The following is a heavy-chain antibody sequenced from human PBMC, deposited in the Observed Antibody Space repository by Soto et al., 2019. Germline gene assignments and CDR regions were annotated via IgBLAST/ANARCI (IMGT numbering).Heavy chain of an antibody. CDR2: IYHSGST. CDR1: GGSISSSNW. D-gene: IGHD5-12*01. V-gene: IGHV4-4*02. CDR3: ARGRGFPYYYGMDV. J-gene: IGHJ6*02. Sequence: PSETLSLTCTVSGGSISSSNWWTWVRQAPGKGLEWIGYIYHSGSTYYNPSLKSRVTISVDRSKNQFSLKLSSVTAADTAVYYCARGRGFPYYYGMDVWGQGTTVTVS.